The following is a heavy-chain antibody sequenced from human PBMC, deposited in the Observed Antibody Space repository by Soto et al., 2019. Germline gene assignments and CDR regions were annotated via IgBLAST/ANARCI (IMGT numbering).Heavy chain of an antibody. CDR1: CGSFSGYY. CDR2: INDRGSI. CDR3: ARESNDILTGPPWVWYFDL. J-gene: IGHJ2*01. V-gene: IGHV4-34*01. Sequence: QVQLQQWGAGPLRPLETLSLTCGVSCGSFSGYYWALIRQSPGKGLEWIGEINDRGSINYNPSLKSRVSFSVGTSKNHYSRNLRSVTAADTAVYYCARESNDILTGPPWVWYFDLWGRGTLVTVSS. D-gene: IGHD3-9*01.